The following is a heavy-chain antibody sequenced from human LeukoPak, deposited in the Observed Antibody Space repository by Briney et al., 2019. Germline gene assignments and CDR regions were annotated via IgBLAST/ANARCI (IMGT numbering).Heavy chain of an antibody. J-gene: IGHJ2*01. CDR2: IHYRGST. V-gene: IGHV4-39*01. D-gene: IGHD2-15*01. CDR1: GGSISSRSYY. Sequence: PSETLSLTCTLSGGSISSRSYYWGWIRQPPGKGLEWIGTIHYRGSTFYNPSLKSRVTISVDTSKIQFSLKLSSVTASDTAVYYCASLGGYCSGVSCYQYFDLWGRGTLVTVSS. CDR3: ASLGGYCSGVSCYQYFDL.